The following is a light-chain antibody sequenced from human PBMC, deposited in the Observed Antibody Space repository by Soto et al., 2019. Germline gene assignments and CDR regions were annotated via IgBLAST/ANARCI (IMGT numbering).Light chain of an antibody. V-gene: IGKV1-8*01. CDR1: QGISSY. CDR2: APS. CDR3: QQYYSYPHT. J-gene: IGKJ1*01. Sequence: AIRMTQSPSSFSASTGDRVTITCRASQGISSYLAWYQQKPGKAPKLLIYAPSTLQSGVPSRFSCSGSGSDFTLTISYLQSEDFATYYCQQYYSYPHTFAQGTKVEIK.